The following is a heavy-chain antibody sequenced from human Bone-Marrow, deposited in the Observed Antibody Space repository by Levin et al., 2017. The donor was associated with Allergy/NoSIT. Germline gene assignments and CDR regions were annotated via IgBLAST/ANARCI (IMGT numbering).Heavy chain of an antibody. CDR3: AGAAAGRPEGCYFDY. CDR2: IYWDDDK. CDR1: GFSLSTSGVG. D-gene: IGHD6-13*01. V-gene: IGHV2-5*02. Sequence: SGPTLVKPTQTLTLTCTFSGFSLSTSGVGVGWIRQPPGKALEWLALIYWDDDKRYSPSLKSRLTITKDTSKNQVVLTMTNMDPVDTATYYCAGAAAGRPEGCYFDYWGQGTLVTVSS. J-gene: IGHJ4*02.